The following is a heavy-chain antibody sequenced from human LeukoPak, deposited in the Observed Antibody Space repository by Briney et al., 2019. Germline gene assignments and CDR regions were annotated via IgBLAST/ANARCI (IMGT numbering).Heavy chain of an antibody. CDR2: ISAYNGNT. Sequence: GASVKVSCTASGYTFTSYGISWVRQAPGQGLEWMGWISAYNGNTNYAQKLQGRVTMTTDTSTSTAYMELRSLRSDDTAVYYCARGLYHDFYGSGSYPNDAFDIWGQGTMVTVSS. CDR1: GYTFTSYG. V-gene: IGHV1-18*01. J-gene: IGHJ3*02. CDR3: ARGLYHDFYGSGSYPNDAFDI. D-gene: IGHD3-10*01.